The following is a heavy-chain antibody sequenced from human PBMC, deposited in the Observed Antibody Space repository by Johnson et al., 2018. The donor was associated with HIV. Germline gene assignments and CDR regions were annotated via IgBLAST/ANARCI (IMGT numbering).Heavy chain of an antibody. J-gene: IGHJ3*02. CDR3: TVPASIAVAGLGAFDI. D-gene: IGHD6-19*01. V-gene: IGHV3-73*01. CDR2: ISYDGSKGNSYAT. CDR1: GFTFSSYA. Sequence: VQLVESGGGVVQPGRSLRLSCAASGFTFSSYAMHWVRQAPGKGLEWVAVISYDGSKGNSYATAYPASVIGRFTIYRDDSKHTAYLQMNSLKTEDAAVYYCTVPASIAVAGLGAFDIWGQGTMVTVSS.